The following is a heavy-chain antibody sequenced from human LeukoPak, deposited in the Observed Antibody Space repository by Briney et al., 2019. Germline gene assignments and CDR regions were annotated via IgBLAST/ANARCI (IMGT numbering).Heavy chain of an antibody. CDR1: GGSISSGGYY. J-gene: IGHJ4*02. CDR3: AREASGSYSGFDY. Sequence: SQTLSLTCTVSGGSISSGGYYWSWIRQHPGKGLEWIGYIYYSGSTYYNPSLKSRVTISVDTSKNQFSLKLGSVTAADTAVYYCAREASGSYSGFDYWGQGTLVTVSS. CDR2: IYYSGST. V-gene: IGHV4-31*03. D-gene: IGHD1-26*01.